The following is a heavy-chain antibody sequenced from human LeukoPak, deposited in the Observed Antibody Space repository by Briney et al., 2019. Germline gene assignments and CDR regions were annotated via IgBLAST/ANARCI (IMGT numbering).Heavy chain of an antibody. Sequence: SETLSLTCAVSGGSISPYYWSWIRQPPGKGLEWIGYIYYSGSTNYNPSLKSRVTISVDTSKNQFSLKLSSVTAADTAVYYCARAPSSGWSNFDYWGQGTLVTVSS. CDR1: GGSISPYY. J-gene: IGHJ4*02. V-gene: IGHV4-59*01. D-gene: IGHD6-19*01. CDR2: IYYSGST. CDR3: ARAPSSGWSNFDY.